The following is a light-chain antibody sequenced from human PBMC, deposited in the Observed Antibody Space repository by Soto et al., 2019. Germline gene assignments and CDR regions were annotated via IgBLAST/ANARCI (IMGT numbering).Light chain of an antibody. V-gene: IGKV1-5*03. J-gene: IGKJ1*01. Sequence: DIQMTQSLSTLSASVGDRVTITCRASQSISGWLAWYQQKPGKAPNLLIYKASTLESGVPSRFSGSGSGTEFTLTISSLQPDDFATYYCQQYNSYSKMFGQGTKVDIK. CDR1: QSISGW. CDR3: QQYNSYSKM. CDR2: KAS.